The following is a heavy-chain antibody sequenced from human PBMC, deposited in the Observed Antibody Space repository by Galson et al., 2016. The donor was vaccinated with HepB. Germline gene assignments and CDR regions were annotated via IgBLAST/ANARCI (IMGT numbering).Heavy chain of an antibody. V-gene: IGHV3-30*18. D-gene: IGHD1-26*01. CDR1: GFTFSIYG. Sequence: SLRLSCAASGFTFSIYGMHWIRQAPGKGLEWVATTSSDESVKHYADPVQGRFTISKDNFKNTLYLQMNCLRAEDTAVYYCAKKSPGKELSPPDYWGQGTWSPSPQ. CDR3: AKKSPGKELSPPDY. J-gene: IGHJ4*02. CDR2: TSSDESVK.